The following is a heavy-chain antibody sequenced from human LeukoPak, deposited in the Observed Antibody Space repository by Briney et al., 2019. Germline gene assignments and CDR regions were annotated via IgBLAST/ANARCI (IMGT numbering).Heavy chain of an antibody. CDR3: VSRGPVYGDFGY. J-gene: IGHJ4*02. V-gene: IGHV4-59*01. CDR1: GGSISSYY. D-gene: IGHD5/OR15-5a*01. Sequence: SETLSLTCTVSGGSISSYYWSWIRQPPGKGLEWIGYIYYSGSTNYNPSLKSRVTISVDTSKNQFSLKLSSVTAADTAVYYCVSRGPVYGDFGYWGQGTLVTVSS. CDR2: IYYSGST.